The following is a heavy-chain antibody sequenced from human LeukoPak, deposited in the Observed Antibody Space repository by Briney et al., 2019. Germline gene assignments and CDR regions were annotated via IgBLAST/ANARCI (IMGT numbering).Heavy chain of an antibody. CDR2: IYYTGKT. D-gene: IGHD3-10*01. J-gene: IGHJ4*02. Sequence: SETLSLTCTVSGDPVSNGNYYWSWLRRPPGKALEWIGYIYYTGKTYYNPSLEGRVTILVDTSRNHFSVKLSSVTAADTAVYYCARSQNYYGSGDYWSQGTLVTVSS. CDR3: ARSQNYYGSGDY. V-gene: IGHV4-61*03. CDR1: GDPVSNGNYY.